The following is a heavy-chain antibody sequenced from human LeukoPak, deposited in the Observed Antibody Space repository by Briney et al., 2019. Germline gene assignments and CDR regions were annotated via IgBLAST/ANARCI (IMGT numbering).Heavy chain of an antibody. Sequence: PGRSLRLSCAASGFSFDTYAMHWVRQAPGQGLEWVALIWHDGSHKFYSNSVRGQFTISRDNSRNTVYLQINSLRPEDTAVYYCSKDGGAYCGGDCYRPDYWGQGTLVTVSS. V-gene: IGHV3-33*06. J-gene: IGHJ4*02. CDR3: SKDGGAYCGGDCYRPDY. CDR1: GFSFDTYA. D-gene: IGHD2-21*02. CDR2: IWHDGSHK.